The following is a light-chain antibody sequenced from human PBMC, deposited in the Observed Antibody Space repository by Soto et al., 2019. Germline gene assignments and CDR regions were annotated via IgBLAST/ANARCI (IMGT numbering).Light chain of an antibody. V-gene: IGLV8-61*01. CDR1: SGSVSTTFY. CDR3: VLYLGSGSWV. Sequence: QTVVTQEPSFSVSPGGTVTLTCGLSSGSVSTTFYPSWYHQTPGQAPRTLIYSTNIRSSGVPDRFSGSILGNKAALTITGAQADDESDYYCVLYLGSGSWVFGGGTKLTVL. CDR2: STN. J-gene: IGLJ3*02.